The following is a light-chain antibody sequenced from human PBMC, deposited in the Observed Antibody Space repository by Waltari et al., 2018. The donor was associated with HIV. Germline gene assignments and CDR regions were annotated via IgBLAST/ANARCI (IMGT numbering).Light chain of an antibody. CDR3: LQHNTYPLT. J-gene: IGKJ1*01. Sequence: DIQMTQSPSSLSASVGDRVTITCRASQDISDQLGWFQQKPGEAPKRLIYAALNVQSGGPSRCSASGSGTEFTLTISSLQPEDFATYYCLQHNTYPLTFGQGTKVEIK. CDR2: AAL. V-gene: IGKV1-17*01. CDR1: QDISDQ.